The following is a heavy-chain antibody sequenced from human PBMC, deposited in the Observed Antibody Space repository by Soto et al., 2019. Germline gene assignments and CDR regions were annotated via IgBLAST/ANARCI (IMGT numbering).Heavy chain of an antibody. CDR3: ARGADYDILTGYYGSDAFDI. J-gene: IGHJ3*02. D-gene: IGHD3-9*01. CDR2: IWYDGSNK. V-gene: IGHV3-33*01. CDR1: GFTFSSYG. Sequence: GGSLRLSCAASGFTFSSYGMHWVRQAPGKGLEWVAVIWYDGSNKYYADSVKGRFTISRDNSKNTLYLQMNSLRAEDTAVYYCARGADYDILTGYYGSDAFDIWGQGTMVTVSS.